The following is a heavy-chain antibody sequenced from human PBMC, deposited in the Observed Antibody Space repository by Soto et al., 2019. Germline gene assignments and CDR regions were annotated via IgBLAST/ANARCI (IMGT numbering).Heavy chain of an antibody. CDR1: GFTFDDYA. CDR3: AKDITLLGSAFDY. CDR2: ISWNSGSI. J-gene: IGHJ4*02. Sequence: GGSLRLSCAASGFTFDDYAMHWVRQAPGKGLEWVSGISWNSGSIGYADSVKGRFTISRDNAKNSLYLQMNSLRAEDTALYYCAKDITLLGSAFDYWGQGTLVTVSS. D-gene: IGHD6-19*01. V-gene: IGHV3-9*01.